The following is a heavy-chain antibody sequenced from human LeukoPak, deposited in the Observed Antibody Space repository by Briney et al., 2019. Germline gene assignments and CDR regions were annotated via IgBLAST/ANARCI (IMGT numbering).Heavy chain of an antibody. Sequence: SETLSLTCAVSGGSISSSNWWSWVRQPPGKGLEWIGEIYHSGSTNYNPSLKSRVTISVGKSKNQFSLKLSSVTAADTAVYYCASTDDYVWGSYPNYWGQGTLVTVSS. V-gene: IGHV4-4*02. J-gene: IGHJ4*02. CDR3: ASTDDYVWGSYPNY. CDR1: GGSISSSNW. D-gene: IGHD3-16*02. CDR2: IYHSGST.